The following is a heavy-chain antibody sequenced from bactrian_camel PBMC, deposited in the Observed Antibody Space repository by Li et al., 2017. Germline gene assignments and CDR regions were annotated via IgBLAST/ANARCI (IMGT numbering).Heavy chain of an antibody. D-gene: IGHD6*01. V-gene: IGHV3S9*01. J-gene: IGHJ4*01. CDR3: ASDSALCTSDGLYVY. CDR1: EYTHSDYV. CDR2: IDDDGST. Sequence: HVQLVESGGGSVQAGGSLRLFCAASEYTHSDYVMGWFRQVPGKEREGVAVIDDDGSTTYADSVKGRFTISQDSAKNTLYLQMNTLKLEDTAMYYCASDSALCTSDGLYVYWGQGTQVTVS.